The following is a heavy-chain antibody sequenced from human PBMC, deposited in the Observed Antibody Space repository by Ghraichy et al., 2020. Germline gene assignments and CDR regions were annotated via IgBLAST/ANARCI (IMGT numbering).Heavy chain of an antibody. V-gene: IGHV3-23*01. J-gene: IGHJ4*02. CDR1: GFTFNSYA. Sequence: GGSLRLSCAASGFTFNSYAMSWVRQAPGKGLEWVSAISGSGGSTYFADSVKGRFTISRDNSKNTLYLQMNSLRAEDTAVYYCAKDEGYYYDSSGYPTWGQGTLVTVSA. CDR2: ISGSGGST. D-gene: IGHD3-22*01. CDR3: AKDEGYYYDSSGYPT.